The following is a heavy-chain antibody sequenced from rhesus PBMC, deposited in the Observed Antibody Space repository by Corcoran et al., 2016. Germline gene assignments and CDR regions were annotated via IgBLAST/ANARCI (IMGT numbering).Heavy chain of an antibody. J-gene: IGHJ4*01. Sequence: QVQLQESGPGVVKPSETLSLTCAVSGGLISDSYRWSWYRQPPGKGLEWIGYIYGSSTSTNYNPSLKSRVTISKDTSKNQFSLKLSSVTAADTAVYYCARDIAAAGTFDYWGQGVLVTVSS. CDR1: GGLISDSYR. D-gene: IGHD6-31*01. CDR3: ARDIAAAGTFDY. V-gene: IGHV4S10*01. CDR2: IYGSSTST.